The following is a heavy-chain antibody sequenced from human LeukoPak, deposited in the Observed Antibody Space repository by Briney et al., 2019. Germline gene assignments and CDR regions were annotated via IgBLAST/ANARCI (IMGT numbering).Heavy chain of an antibody. D-gene: IGHD6-6*01. CDR2: INWNGGST. CDR3: ARVQLVDYYYYSYMDV. CDR1: GFIFDDYG. V-gene: IGHV3-20*04. Sequence: GGSLRLSCAAFGFIFDDYGMSRVRQAPGKGLEWVSGINWNGGSTGYADSVKGRFTISRDNAKNSLYLQMNSLRAEDTALYYCARVQLVDYYYYSYMDVWGKGTTVTVSS. J-gene: IGHJ6*03.